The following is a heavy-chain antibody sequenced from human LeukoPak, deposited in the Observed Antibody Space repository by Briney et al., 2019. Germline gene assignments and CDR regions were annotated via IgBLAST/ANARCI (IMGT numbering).Heavy chain of an antibody. J-gene: IGHJ6*02. CDR1: GFTSSNAW. CDR3: TTGQGRYYFYGMDV. V-gene: IGHV3-15*01. Sequence: GGSLRLSCAASGFTSSNAWMSWVRQAPGKGLEWVGRIKSKTDGGTTDYAAPVKGRFTISRDDSKNTLYLQMNSLKTEDTAVYYCTTGQGRYYFYGMDVWGQGTTVTVSS. CDR2: IKSKTDGGTT.